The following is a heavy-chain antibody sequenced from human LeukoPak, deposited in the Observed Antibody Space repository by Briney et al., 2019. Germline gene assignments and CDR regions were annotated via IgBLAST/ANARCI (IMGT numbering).Heavy chain of an antibody. V-gene: IGHV4-30-2*01. J-gene: IGHJ6*02. CDR1: GGSISSGGYS. CDR3: ARESRSGTSRYYYGMDV. Sequence: PSETLSLTCAVSGGSISSGGYSWSWIRQPAGKGLEWIGYIYHSGSTYYNPSLKSRVTISVDRSKNQFSLKLSSVTAADTAVYYCARESRSGTSRYYYGMDVWGQGTTVTVSS. D-gene: IGHD2-2*01. CDR2: IYHSGST.